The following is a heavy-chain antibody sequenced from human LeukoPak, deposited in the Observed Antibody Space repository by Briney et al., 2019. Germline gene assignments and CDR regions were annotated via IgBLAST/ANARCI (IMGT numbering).Heavy chain of an antibody. J-gene: IGHJ6*02. CDR3: ARDHWLFSSKTWYYYGMDV. D-gene: IGHD3-9*01. V-gene: IGHV4-59*01. Sequence: PSETRSLTCVVSGGSISPYYWSWIRQSPGKGLEWIGYIDPSGSASYNPSLKSRVTIFVDTSKNLFSLILTSVSASDTAIYYCARDHWLFSSKTWYYYGMDVWGQGTTVTVSS. CDR1: GGSISPYY. CDR2: IDPSGSA.